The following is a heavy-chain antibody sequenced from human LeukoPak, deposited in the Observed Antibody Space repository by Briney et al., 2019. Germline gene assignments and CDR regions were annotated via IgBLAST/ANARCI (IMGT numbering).Heavy chain of an antibody. CDR3: ARGRASYDFWSGYLFDY. V-gene: IGHV4-30-4*08. J-gene: IGHJ4*02. D-gene: IGHD3-3*01. CDR1: GDSINSGAYF. Sequence: SETLSLTCTVSGDSINSGAYFWTWIRQPPGKGLEWIGYIYTSGSTYYNPSLKSRLIMSIDTSKNQFSLRLTSVTDADTAIYYCARGRASYDFWSGYLFDYWGQGTLVTVSS. CDR2: IYTSGST.